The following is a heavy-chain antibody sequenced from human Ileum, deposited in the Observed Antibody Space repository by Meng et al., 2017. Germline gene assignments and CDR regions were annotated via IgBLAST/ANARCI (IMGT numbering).Heavy chain of an antibody. J-gene: IGHJ4*02. Sequence: GGSLRLSCVASGFTFSNYAMSWVRQAPGKGLEWVLSISDSGGTTYYADSVKGRFTISRDNSQSTLYLQMSSLKAEDTAIYFCAKACGGSCRYFDYWGQGTLVTVSS. CDR1: GFTFSNYA. D-gene: IGHD2-15*01. CDR2: ISDSGGTT. CDR3: AKACGGSCRYFDY. V-gene: IGHV3-23*01.